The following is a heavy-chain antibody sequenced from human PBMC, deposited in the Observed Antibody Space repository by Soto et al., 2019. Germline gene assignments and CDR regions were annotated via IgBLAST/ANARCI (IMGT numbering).Heavy chain of an antibody. CDR1: GGSISSYY. D-gene: IGHD6-13*01. CDR2: IYYSGST. CDR3: ARAARRLAAAKWFDP. V-gene: IGHV4-59*01. Sequence: QVQLQESGPGLVKPSETLSLTCTVSGGSISSYYWSWIRQPPGKGLEWIGYIYYSGSTNYNPSLQSRVTISVYTSKNQFSLKLSSVTAADTAVYYCARAARRLAAAKWFDPWGQGTLVTVSS. J-gene: IGHJ5*02.